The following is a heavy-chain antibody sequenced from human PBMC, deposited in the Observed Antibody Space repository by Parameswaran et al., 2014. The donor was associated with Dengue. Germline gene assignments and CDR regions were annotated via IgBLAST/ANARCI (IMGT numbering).Heavy chain of an antibody. V-gene: IGHV3-73*01. J-gene: IGHJ4*02. CDR3: TRRSVVGGQDY. CDR2: IRSKANSYAT. D-gene: IGHD2-15*01. Sequence: VRQMPGKGLEWVGRIRSKANSYATAYAASVKGRFTISRDDSKNTAYLQMNSLKTEDTAVYYCTRRSVVGGQDYWGQGTLVTVSS.